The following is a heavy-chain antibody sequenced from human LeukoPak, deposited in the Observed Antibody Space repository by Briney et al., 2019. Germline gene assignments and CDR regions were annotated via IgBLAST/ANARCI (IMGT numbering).Heavy chain of an antibody. D-gene: IGHD5-12*01. CDR3: ARGLDIVAFDY. CDR2: IWYDGSNK. J-gene: IGHJ4*02. Sequence: GGSLRLSCAASGFTFSSYGMHWVRQAPGKGLEWVAVIWYDGSNKYYADSVEGRFTISRDNSKNTLYLQMNSLRAEDTAVYYCARGLDIVAFDYWGQGTLVTVSS. CDR1: GFTFSSYG. V-gene: IGHV3-33*01.